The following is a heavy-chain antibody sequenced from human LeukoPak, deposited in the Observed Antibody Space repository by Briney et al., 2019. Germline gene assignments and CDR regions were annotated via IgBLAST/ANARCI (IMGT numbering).Heavy chain of an antibody. CDR1: GFTFRSFG. J-gene: IGHJ6*02. CDR2: IWYDGSKK. CDR3: ARGGYYDSSGYYYNGMDV. V-gene: IGHV3-33*01. D-gene: IGHD3-22*01. Sequence: GRSLSLSCAASGFTFRSFGMHWVRRAPGKGLEWVAVIWYDGSKKYYADSVKGRFTLSRDNSRNTLYLQMNSLRAEDTAVYYCARGGYYDSSGYYYNGMDVWGPGTTVTVSS.